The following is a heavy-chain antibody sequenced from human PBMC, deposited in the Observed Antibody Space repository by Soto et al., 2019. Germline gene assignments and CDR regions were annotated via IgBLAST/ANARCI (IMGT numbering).Heavy chain of an antibody. D-gene: IGHD6-19*01. J-gene: IGHJ4*02. CDR3: ARDTAVAGGGSFDY. CDR2: IYYSGST. Sequence: ASETLSLTCTVSGGSISSYYWSWIRQPPGKGLEWIGYIYYSGSTNYNPSLKSRVTISVDTSKNQFSLKLSSVTAADTAVYYCARDTAVAGGGSFDYWGQGTLVTVSS. CDR1: GGSISSYY. V-gene: IGHV4-59*01.